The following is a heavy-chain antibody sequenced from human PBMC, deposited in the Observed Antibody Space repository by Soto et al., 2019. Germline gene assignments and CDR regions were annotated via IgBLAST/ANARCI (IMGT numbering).Heavy chain of an antibody. CDR1: GFTVSSYA. J-gene: IGHJ4*02. CDR2: ISGSGGST. D-gene: IGHD1-7*01. CDR3: AKLTGTRVNFDY. Sequence: GGSLRLSCAASGFTVSSYAMSWVRQAPGKGLEWGSAISGSGGSTYYADSVKGRVTISRDNSKNRLYLQMNRLRAEDTAVYYRAKLTGTRVNFDYWGQGTLVTVSS. V-gene: IGHV3-23*01.